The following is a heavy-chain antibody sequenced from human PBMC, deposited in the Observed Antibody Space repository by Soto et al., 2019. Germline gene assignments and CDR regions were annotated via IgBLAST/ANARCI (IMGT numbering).Heavy chain of an antibody. CDR3: VKDGSSGWPYFYDMDV. Sequence: LRLSCAASGFTFSSYGMHWVRQAPGKGLEWVAVISYDGSNKYYADSVKGRFTISRDNSKNTLYLQMSSLRAEDTAVYYCVKDGSSGWPYFYDMDVWGQGTTVTVS. CDR2: ISYDGSNK. V-gene: IGHV3-30*18. D-gene: IGHD6-19*01. CDR1: GFTFSSYG. J-gene: IGHJ6*02.